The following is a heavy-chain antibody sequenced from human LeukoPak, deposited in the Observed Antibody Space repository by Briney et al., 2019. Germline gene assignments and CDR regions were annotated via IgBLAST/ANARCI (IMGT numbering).Heavy chain of an antibody. Sequence: GASVKVPCKASGGTFSSYAISWVRQAPGQGLEWMGGIIPIFGTANYAQKFQGRVTITTDESTSTAYMELSSLRSEDTAVYYCARGRGIVVVPAASYPFRWFDPWGQGTLVTVSS. D-gene: IGHD2-2*01. V-gene: IGHV1-69*05. CDR3: ARGRGIVVVPAASYPFRWFDP. CDR1: GGTFSSYA. J-gene: IGHJ5*02. CDR2: IIPIFGTA.